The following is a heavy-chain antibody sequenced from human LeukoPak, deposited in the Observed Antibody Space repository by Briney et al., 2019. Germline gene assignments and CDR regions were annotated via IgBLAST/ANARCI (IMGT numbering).Heavy chain of an antibody. V-gene: IGHV3-74*01. CDR3: AKPGGQWLVIEGFDY. J-gene: IGHJ4*02. D-gene: IGHD6-19*01. CDR2: IKGDGSST. CDR1: GFTFSSYW. Sequence: GGSLRLSCAASGFTFSSYWMHWVRHTPGKGLVWVSRIKGDGSSTSYADSVKGRFTISRDNSKNTLYLQMNSLRAEDTAVYYCAKPGGQWLVIEGFDYWGQGTLVTVSS.